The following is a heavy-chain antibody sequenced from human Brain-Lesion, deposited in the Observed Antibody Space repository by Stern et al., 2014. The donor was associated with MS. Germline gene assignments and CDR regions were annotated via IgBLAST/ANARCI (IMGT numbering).Heavy chain of an antibody. Sequence: QVQLQESGPGLVKPSQTLSLTCTVSGDSITSGGHYWSWIRQHPGKGLEWIGYIYNRGATFYKPSLQGRVTISLVTSKTQFSRHLSSVTAADTAIYYCASRWSGTYYGQNWFDPWGQGILVTVST. V-gene: IGHV4-31*03. J-gene: IGHJ5*02. CDR2: IYNRGAT. CDR3: ASRWSGTYYGQNWFDP. D-gene: IGHD1-26*01. CDR1: GDSITSGGHY.